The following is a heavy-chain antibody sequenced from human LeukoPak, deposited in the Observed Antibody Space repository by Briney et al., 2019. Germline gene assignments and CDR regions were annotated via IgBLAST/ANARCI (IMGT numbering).Heavy chain of an antibody. CDR3: ARPRGPNTAMVYFDY. V-gene: IGHV4-34*01. CDR2: INHSGST. D-gene: IGHD5-18*01. CDR1: GGSFSGYY. Sequence: PSETLSLTCAVYGGSFSGYYWSWIRQPPGKGLEWIGEINHSGSTNYNPSLKSRVTISVDTSKNQFSLKLSSVTAADTAVYYCARPRGPNTAMVYFDYWGQGTLVTVSS. J-gene: IGHJ4*02.